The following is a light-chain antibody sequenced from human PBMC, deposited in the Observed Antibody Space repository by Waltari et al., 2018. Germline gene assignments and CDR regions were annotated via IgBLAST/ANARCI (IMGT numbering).Light chain of an antibody. CDR2: GAS. V-gene: IGKV3-20*01. J-gene: IGKJ1*01. Sequence: IVLTQSLGTLSLSVGAGAAVSCRTSGSVSRSLTWNQQKPGQAPRLRIYGASTRATGMPDRFSGSGAGTDVSLTISRLEPDDCAVYYCQTYLRLPGTFSQGPTVEI. CDR1: GSVSRS. CDR3: QTYLRLPGT.